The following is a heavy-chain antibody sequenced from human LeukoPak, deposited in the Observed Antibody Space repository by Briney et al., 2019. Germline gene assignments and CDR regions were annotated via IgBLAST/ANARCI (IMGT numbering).Heavy chain of an antibody. V-gene: IGHV3-21*06. CDR2: FSSDGTHT. D-gene: IGHD3-22*01. CDR3: ARGGPGYDASGYYWGLDY. J-gene: IGHJ4*02. CDR1: GYSFSSCS. Sequence: GGSLRLSCLSSGYSFSSCSMSWVRQPPGKGLQQVASFSSDGTHTAYDESVRGRFTISRDNAKNSVHLQMNSLRVADTALYYCARGGPGYDASGYYWGLDYWGQGTLVAVSS.